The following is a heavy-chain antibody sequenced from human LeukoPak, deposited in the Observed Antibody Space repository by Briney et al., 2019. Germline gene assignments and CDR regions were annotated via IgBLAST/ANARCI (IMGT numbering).Heavy chain of an antibody. CDR2: ISSSGSTI. Sequence: GGSLRLSCAASGFTFSSYEMNWVRQAPGKGLEWVSYISSSGSTIDYADSVKGRFIISRDNAKNSLYLQMNSLRAEDTALYYCAELGITMIGGVWGKGTTVTISS. J-gene: IGHJ6*04. CDR1: GFTFSSYE. D-gene: IGHD3-10*02. V-gene: IGHV3-48*03. CDR3: AELGITMIGGV.